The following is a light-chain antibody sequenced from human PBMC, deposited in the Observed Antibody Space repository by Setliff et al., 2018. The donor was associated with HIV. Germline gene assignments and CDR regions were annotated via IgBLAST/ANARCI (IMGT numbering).Light chain of an antibody. J-gene: IGLJ1*01. Sequence: QSALTQPASVSGSPGQSITISCTGTSSDVGGYNYVSWYQQHPGKAPKLIIYDVSDRPSGVSNRFSGSKSGNTASLTISGLQAEDEADYYCNSYTSSSTLLVFGTGTKVTVL. CDR2: DVS. CDR3: NSYTSSSTLLV. V-gene: IGLV2-14*03. CDR1: SSDVGGYNY.